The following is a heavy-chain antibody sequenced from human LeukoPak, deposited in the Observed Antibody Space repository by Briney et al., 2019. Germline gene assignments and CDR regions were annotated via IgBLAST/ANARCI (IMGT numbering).Heavy chain of an antibody. CDR2: IRYDGSNK. CDR3: AKDGYFDWLFQPAYYYYMDI. J-gene: IGHJ6*03. Sequence: GGSLRLSCAASGFTFSGYGMHWVRQAPGKGLEWVAFIRYDGSNKYYADSVKGRFTISRDNSKDTLYLQMNSLRAEDTAVYYCAKDGYFDWLFQPAYYYYMDIWGKGTTVTISS. CDR1: GFTFSGYG. D-gene: IGHD3-9*01. V-gene: IGHV3-30*02.